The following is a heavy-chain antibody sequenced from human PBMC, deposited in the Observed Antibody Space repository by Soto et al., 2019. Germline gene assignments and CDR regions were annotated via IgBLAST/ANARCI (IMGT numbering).Heavy chain of an antibody. V-gene: IGHV3-30*02. CDR2: IWYDGSNK. J-gene: IGHJ6*02. Sequence: GGSLRLSCAASGFTFSSYGMHWVRQAPGKGLEWVAVIWYDGSNKYYADSVKGRFTISRDNSKNTLYLQMNSLRAEDTAVYYCAKDLSGVDSSGYYSLGGPYYYGMDVWGQGTTVTVSS. CDR3: AKDLSGVDSSGYYSLGGPYYYGMDV. CDR1: GFTFSSYG. D-gene: IGHD3-22*01.